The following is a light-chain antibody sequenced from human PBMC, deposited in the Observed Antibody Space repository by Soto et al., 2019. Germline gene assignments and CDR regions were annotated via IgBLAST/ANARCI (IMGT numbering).Light chain of an antibody. Sequence: QAVVTQEPSVTVSPGGTVTLTCASSTGAVTSDHYPNWFQQKPGQPPRPLIYSTTNRHSWTPARFSGSLLGGKAALTLSAVQPEDEAEYYCLLFYSDAQGVFGGGTKVTVL. CDR2: STT. CDR3: LLFYSDAQGV. V-gene: IGLV7-43*01. CDR1: TGAVTSDHY. J-gene: IGLJ3*02.